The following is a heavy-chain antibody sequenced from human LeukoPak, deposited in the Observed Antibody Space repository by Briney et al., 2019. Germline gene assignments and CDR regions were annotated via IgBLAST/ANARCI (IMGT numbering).Heavy chain of an antibody. V-gene: IGHV1-2*02. CDR2: INPNSGDT. Sequence: ASVKVSCKASGYTFTGYYIHWVRQAPGQGFEWMGWINPNSGDTNYAQKFQGRVTMTRDTSISTTYMELSNLKSDDTAVYFCARAEYSSGCPWFDPWGQGTLVTVSS. CDR3: ARAEYSSGCPWFDP. D-gene: IGHD6-25*01. J-gene: IGHJ5*02. CDR1: GYTFTGYY.